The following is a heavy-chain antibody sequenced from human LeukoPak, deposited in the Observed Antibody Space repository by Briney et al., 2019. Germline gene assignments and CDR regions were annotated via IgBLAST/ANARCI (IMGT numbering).Heavy chain of an antibody. J-gene: IGHJ4*02. V-gene: IGHV1-8*01. CDR2: MNPNSGNT. Sequence: GASVKVSCKASGYTFTSYDINWVRQATGQGLEWMGWMNPNSGNTGYAQKFQGRVTMTTDTSTSTAYMELRSLRSDDTAVYYCARSSRRYYYYDSSGYFYGHFDYWGQGTLVTVSS. CDR3: ARSSRRYYYYDSSGYFYGHFDY. CDR1: GYTFTSYD. D-gene: IGHD3-22*01.